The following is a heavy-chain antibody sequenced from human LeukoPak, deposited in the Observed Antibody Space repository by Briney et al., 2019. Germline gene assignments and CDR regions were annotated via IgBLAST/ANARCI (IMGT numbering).Heavy chain of an antibody. CDR3: ARDRHGYPDY. D-gene: IGHD3-22*01. V-gene: IGHV4-30-4*08. CDR2: IYYSGST. J-gene: IGHJ4*02. Sequence: RSETLSLTCTVSGGSVSSGSYYWSWIRQPPGKGLEWIGYIYYSGSTYYNPSLKSRVTISVDTSKNQFSLKLSSVTAADTAVYYCARDRHGYPDYWGQGTLVTVSS. CDR1: GGSVSSGSYY.